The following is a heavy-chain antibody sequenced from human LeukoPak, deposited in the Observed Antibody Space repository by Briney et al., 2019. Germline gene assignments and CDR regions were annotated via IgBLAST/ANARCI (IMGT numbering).Heavy chain of an antibody. CDR1: GGSFSGYY. D-gene: IGHD3-22*01. V-gene: IGHV4-34*01. CDR3: ARQGGYYNWFDP. CDR2: INHSGST. Sequence: SETLSLTCAVYGGSFSGYYWSWIRQPPGKGLEWIGEINHSGSTNYNPSLKSRVTISVDTPKNQFSLKLSSVTAADTAVYYCARQGGYYNWFDPWGQGTLVTVSS. J-gene: IGHJ5*02.